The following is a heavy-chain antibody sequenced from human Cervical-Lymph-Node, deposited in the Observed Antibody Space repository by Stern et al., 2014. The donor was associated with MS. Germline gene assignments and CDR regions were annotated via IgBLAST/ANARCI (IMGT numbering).Heavy chain of an antibody. CDR3: ARRRYEGYGDDVFDI. V-gene: IGHV4-59*08. CDR2: IYYSGST. D-gene: IGHD5-12*01. CDR1: GGSISSSY. J-gene: IGHJ3*02. Sequence: VQLVESGPGLVKPSETLSLTCTVSGGSISSSYWSWIRQPPGKGLEWIGYIYYSGSTNYNPSLKSRVTIAVDTSKNQFSLRLSSVTAADTAVYYCARRRYEGYGDDVFDIWGQGTMVTVSS.